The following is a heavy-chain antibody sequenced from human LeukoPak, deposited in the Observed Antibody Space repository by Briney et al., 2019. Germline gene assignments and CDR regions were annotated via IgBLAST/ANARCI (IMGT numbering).Heavy chain of an antibody. J-gene: IGHJ4*02. V-gene: IGHV4-39*07. CDR1: GGSISSGDYY. Sequence: SETLSLTCTVSGGSISSGDYYWSWIRQPPGKGLEWIGEINHSGSTNYNPSLKSRVTISVDTSKNQFSLKLSSVTAADTAVYYCARVRGNYYVHDYWGQGTLVTVSS. CDR3: ARVRGNYYVHDY. D-gene: IGHD3-10*02. CDR2: INHSGST.